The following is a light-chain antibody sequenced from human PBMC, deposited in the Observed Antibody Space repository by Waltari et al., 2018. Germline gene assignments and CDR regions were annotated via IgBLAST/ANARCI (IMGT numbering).Light chain of an antibody. J-gene: IGKJ1*01. CDR2: RAS. CDR1: QSISTC. CDR3: QQYNSYSWT. V-gene: IGKV1-5*03. Sequence: DIQLTQSPSTQSASVGDRVTITCRASQSISTCLAWYQQKPGKAPKILIYRASSLESGVPSRFSGSGSGTEFTLTISSLQPDDLATYYFQQYNSYSWTFGQGTKVEIK.